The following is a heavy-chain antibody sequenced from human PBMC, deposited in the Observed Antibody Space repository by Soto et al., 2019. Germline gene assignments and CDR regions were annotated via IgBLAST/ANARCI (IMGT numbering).Heavy chain of an antibody. CDR3: ARSMVYALTYYYGMDV. CDR1: GGSISSGGYY. J-gene: IGHJ6*02. V-gene: IGHV4-31*03. D-gene: IGHD2-8*01. CDR2: IYYSGST. Sequence: SETLSLTCTVSGGSISSGGYYWSWIRQHPGKGLEWIGYIYYSGSTYYNPSLKSRVTISVDTSKNQFSLKLSSVTAADTAVYYCARSMVYALTYYYGMDVWGQGTPVTLSS.